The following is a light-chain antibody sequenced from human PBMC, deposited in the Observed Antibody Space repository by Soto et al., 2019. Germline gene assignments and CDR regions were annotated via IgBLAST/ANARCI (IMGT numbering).Light chain of an antibody. CDR2: EGS. CDR1: SSDVGGYNL. Sequence: QSVLTQPASVSGSPGQSITISCTGTSSDVGGYNLVSWYQQHPGKTPKLMIYEGSKRPSGVSNRFSGSKSGNTASLTISGLQAEAEADYYCCSYAGSSTLLFGGGTKLTVL. J-gene: IGLJ2*01. CDR3: CSYAGSSTLL. V-gene: IGLV2-23*01.